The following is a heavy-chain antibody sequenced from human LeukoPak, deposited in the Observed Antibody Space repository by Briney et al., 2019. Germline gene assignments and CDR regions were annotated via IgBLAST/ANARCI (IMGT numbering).Heavy chain of an antibody. Sequence: PSETLSLTCAVYGGSFSGYYWSWLRQPPGKGLEWIGEINHSGRTNYNPSLKSRVTISVDTSKNQFSLKLSSVPAADTAVYYCARRYCSCCSCYFDYWAQGTLVTVPS. J-gene: IGHJ4*02. D-gene: IGHD2-15*01. V-gene: IGHV4-34*01. CDR3: ARRYCSCCSCYFDY. CDR2: INHSGRT. CDR1: GGSFSGYY.